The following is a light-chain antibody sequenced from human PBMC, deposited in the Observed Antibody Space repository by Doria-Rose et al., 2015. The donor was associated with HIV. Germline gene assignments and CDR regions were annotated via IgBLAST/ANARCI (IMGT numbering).Light chain of an antibody. J-gene: IGKJ1*01. CDR3: QQTYSSPPWT. V-gene: IGKV1-39*01. CDR2: AAS. Sequence: DIQVTQSPSSLSASIGDRVTITCRASQTVSTYLNWFQQEPGKAPKLRIYAASRLQSGVPSRFSGSGSGADFTLTISGLQPGDFATYYCQQTYSSPPWTFGQGTKVEMK. CDR1: QTVSTY.